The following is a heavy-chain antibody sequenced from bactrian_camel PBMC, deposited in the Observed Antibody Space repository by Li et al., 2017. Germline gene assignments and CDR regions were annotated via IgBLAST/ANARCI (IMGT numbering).Heavy chain of an antibody. CDR1: GFNFEEPE. J-gene: IGHJ4*01. CDR2: IGGDGST. D-gene: IGHD3*01. Sequence: VQLVESGGGSVQAGGSLRLSCTASGFNFEEPELAWYRQAPGNECELVSVIGGDGSTYYADSVKGRFTISRDNVKDTLYLQMNSLKIEDTAVYYCALGSSRQATMTARGKGTQVTVS. V-gene: IGHV3S55*01.